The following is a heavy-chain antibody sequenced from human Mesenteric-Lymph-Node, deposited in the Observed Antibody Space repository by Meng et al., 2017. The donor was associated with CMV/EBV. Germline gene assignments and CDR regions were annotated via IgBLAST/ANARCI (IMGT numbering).Heavy chain of an antibody. D-gene: IGHD6-19*01. J-gene: IGHJ3*02. CDR2: ISASGDNT. CDR3: AKDTSSGWNDAFDI. CDR1: GFTFSSYA. V-gene: IGHV3-23*01. Sequence: GESLKISCAASGFTFSSYAMTWVRQAPGKGLEWVSPISASGDNTYYADSVKGRFNISRDNSKNTLYLQMNSLRAEDTALYYCAKDTSSGWNDAFDIWGQGTMVTVSS.